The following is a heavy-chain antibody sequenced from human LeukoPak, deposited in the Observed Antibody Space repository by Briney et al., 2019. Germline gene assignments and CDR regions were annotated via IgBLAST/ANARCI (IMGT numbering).Heavy chain of an antibody. V-gene: IGHV3-23*01. CDR3: AKRRGFYNGMDV. CDR2: ISGSGADT. CDR1: EFIFSGYV. Sequence: GGSLRLSCAASEFIFSGYVMSWVRQAPGKGLEWVSAISGSGADTYYADFVKGRFTISRDNFKNTLYPQMNSLRVEDTAVYYCAKRRGFYNGMDVWGTGTTVTVSS. J-gene: IGHJ6*04.